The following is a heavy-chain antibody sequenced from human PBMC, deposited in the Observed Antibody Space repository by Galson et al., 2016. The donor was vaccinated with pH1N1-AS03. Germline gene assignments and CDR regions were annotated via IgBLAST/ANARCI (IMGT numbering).Heavy chain of an antibody. CDR2: IYCGDSDT. CDR1: GYSFSNYW. CDR3: ARVIPVAGFHFDS. D-gene: IGHD6-19*01. Sequence: QSGAEVKKPGESLRVSCTGYGYSFSNYWIGWVRQLPGKGLEWMGFIYCGDSDTRYGPSFHGRVTFSADKSTNTAYLQWSRLQASDTAIYYCARVIPVAGFHFDSWGQGTLVTVSS. V-gene: IGHV5-51*03. J-gene: IGHJ4*02.